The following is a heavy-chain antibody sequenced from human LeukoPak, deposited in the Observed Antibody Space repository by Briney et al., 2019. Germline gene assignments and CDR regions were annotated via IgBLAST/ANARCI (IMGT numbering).Heavy chain of an antibody. CDR3: ARGRVARSPYFDY. V-gene: IGHV4-39*07. Sequence: SETLSLTCTVSGGSISSSSYYWGWIRQPPGKGLGWIGCIYYSGSTYYNPSLKSRVTISVETSKNQFSLNLSSVTAADTAVFFCARGRVARSPYFDYWGQGTLVTVSS. D-gene: IGHD5-12*01. J-gene: IGHJ4*02. CDR2: IYYSGST. CDR1: GGSISSSSYY.